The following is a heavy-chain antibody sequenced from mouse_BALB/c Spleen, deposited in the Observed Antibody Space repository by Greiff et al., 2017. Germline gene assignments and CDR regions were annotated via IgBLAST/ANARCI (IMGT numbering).Heavy chain of an antibody. Sequence: LQQPGSELVRPGASVKLSCKASGYTFTSYWMHWVKQRPGQGLEWIGNIYPGSGSTNYDEKFKSKATLTVDTSSSTAYMQLSSLTSENSAVYYCTRSGTHWYFDVWGAGTTVTVSS. J-gene: IGHJ1*01. CDR2: IYPGSGST. V-gene: IGHV1S22*01. CDR3: TRSGTHWYFDV. D-gene: IGHD4-1*01. CDR1: GYTFTSYW.